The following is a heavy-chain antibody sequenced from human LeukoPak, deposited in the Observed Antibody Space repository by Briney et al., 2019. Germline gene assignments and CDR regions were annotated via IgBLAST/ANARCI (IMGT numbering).Heavy chain of an antibody. CDR1: GFTFSSYA. CDR2: ISGSGGST. Sequence: GGSLRLSCAASGFTFSSYAMSWVRQAPGKGLEWVSAISGSGGSTYYADSVKGRFTISRDNSKNTLYLQMNSLRAEDTAVYYRASPGIAADGWFDPWGQGTLVTVSS. D-gene: IGHD6-13*01. V-gene: IGHV3-23*01. CDR3: ASPGIAADGWFDP. J-gene: IGHJ5*02.